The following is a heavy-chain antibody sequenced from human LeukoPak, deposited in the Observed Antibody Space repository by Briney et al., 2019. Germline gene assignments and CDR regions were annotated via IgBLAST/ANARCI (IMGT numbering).Heavy chain of an antibody. CDR2: ISAYNGNT. CDR1: GYTFTSYG. D-gene: IGHD3-22*01. CDR3: ARDRLVQTYYYDSSGYSFGGDAFDI. Sequence: GASVKVSCKASGYTFTSYGISWVRRAPGQGLEWMGWISAYNGNTNYAQKLQGRVTMTTDTSTSTAYMELRSLRSDDTAVYYCARDRLVQTYYYDSSGYSFGGDAFDIWGQGTMVTVSS. J-gene: IGHJ3*02. V-gene: IGHV1-18*01.